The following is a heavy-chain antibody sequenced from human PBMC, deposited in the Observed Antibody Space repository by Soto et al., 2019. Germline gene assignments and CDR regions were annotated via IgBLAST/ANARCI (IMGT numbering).Heavy chain of an antibody. Sequence: EVQLLESGGGLVQPGGSLRLSCAASGFTFSSYAMSWVRQAPGKGLEWVSVISGSGGSTYYADPVKGRFTISRDNSKNTLYLQMTSLRAEDTAVYYCARRTSGWYLDYWGQGTLVTVSS. CDR3: ARRTSGWYLDY. J-gene: IGHJ4*02. V-gene: IGHV3-23*01. CDR2: ISGSGGST. D-gene: IGHD6-19*01. CDR1: GFTFSSYA.